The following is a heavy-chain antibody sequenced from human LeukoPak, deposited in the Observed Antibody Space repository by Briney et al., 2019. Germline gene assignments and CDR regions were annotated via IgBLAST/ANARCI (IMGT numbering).Heavy chain of an antibody. D-gene: IGHD5-12*01. CDR3: ARVYDSGYYIVDAFDI. CDR2: IIPIFGTA. CDR1: GGTFSSYA. V-gene: IGHV1-69*06. Sequence: SVKVSCKASGGTFSSYAISWVRQAPGQGLEWMGGIIPIFGTANYAQKFQGRVTITADKSTSTAYMELSSLRSEDTAVYYCARVYDSGYYIVDAFDIWGQGTMVTVSS. J-gene: IGHJ3*02.